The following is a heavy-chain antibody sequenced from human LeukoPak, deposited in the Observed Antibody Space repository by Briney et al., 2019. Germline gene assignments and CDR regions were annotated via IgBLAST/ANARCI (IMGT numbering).Heavy chain of an antibody. CDR3: ARDPMVRRMDV. Sequence: SETLSLTCTVSGGSISSSSYYWGWIRQPPGKGLEWIGSIYYSGSTYYNPSLKSRVTISVDTSNNQFSLKLSSVTAADTAVYYCARDPMVRRMDVWGQGTTVTVSS. V-gene: IGHV4-39*07. D-gene: IGHD3-10*01. J-gene: IGHJ6*02. CDR1: GGSISSSSYY. CDR2: IYYSGST.